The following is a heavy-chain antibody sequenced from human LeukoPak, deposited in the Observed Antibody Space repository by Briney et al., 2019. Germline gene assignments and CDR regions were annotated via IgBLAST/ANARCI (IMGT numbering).Heavy chain of an antibody. J-gene: IGHJ4*02. CDR1: NFIFGNYT. Sequence: PGGSLRLSCAASNFIFGNYTMNWVRQAPGKGLEWVSVIYSGGSTYYADSVKGRFTISRDNSKNTLYLQMNSLRAEDTAVYYCARDSGSYYAYFDYWGQETLVTVSS. CDR3: ARDSGSYYAYFDY. D-gene: IGHD1-26*01. CDR2: IYSGGST. V-gene: IGHV3-53*01.